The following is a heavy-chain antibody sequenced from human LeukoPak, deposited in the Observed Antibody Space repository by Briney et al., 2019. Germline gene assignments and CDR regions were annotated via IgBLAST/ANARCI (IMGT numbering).Heavy chain of an antibody. D-gene: IGHD3-22*01. CDR1: GCTLTELS. J-gene: IGHJ4*02. CDR3: ATAYYYDSSGYYPLGY. V-gene: IGHV1-24*01. CDR2: FDPEDGET. Sequence: ASVKVSCKVSGCTLTELSMHWVRQAPGKGLEWMGGFDPEDGETIYAQKFQGRVTMTEDTSTDTAYMELSSLRSEDTAVYYCATAYYYDSSGYYPLGYWGQGTLVTVSS.